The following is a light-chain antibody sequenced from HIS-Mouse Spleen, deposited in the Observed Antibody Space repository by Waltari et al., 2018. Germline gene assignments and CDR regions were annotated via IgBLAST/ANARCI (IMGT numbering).Light chain of an antibody. CDR2: EDS. Sequence: SYELTQPPSVLVPPGQTARITRSGHALPNNYSYWYQQKSSQAPVLVVYEDSKRPSWIPGRFSGSSSGTMATLTISGAQVEDEADYYCYSTDSSGNHRVFGGGTKLTVL. CDR1: ALPNNY. V-gene: IGLV3-10*01. J-gene: IGLJ2*01. CDR3: YSTDSSGNHRV.